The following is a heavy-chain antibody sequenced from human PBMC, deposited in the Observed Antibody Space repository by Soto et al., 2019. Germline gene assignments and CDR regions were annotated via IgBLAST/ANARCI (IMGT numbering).Heavy chain of an antibody. D-gene: IGHD2-21*01. V-gene: IGHV3-30*18. CDR1: GFTLSNIG. Sequence: ESGGGVVQPGTSLRLACAASGFTLSNIGMQWVRQAPGKGLEWVAVISAGGNTKYYADSVKGRFTISRDNSKNTLFLQMNSLRTEDTAVYYCAKESGGERYAAYFDLWGQGPLVTVSA. J-gene: IGHJ4*02. CDR2: ISAGGNTK. CDR3: AKESGGERYAAYFDL.